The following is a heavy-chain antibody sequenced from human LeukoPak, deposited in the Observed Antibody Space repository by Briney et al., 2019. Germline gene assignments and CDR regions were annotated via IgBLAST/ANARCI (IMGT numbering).Heavy chain of an antibody. CDR3: ARRGAVDILTGHYYYGMDV. CDR1: GYTFTSYD. V-gene: IGHV1-8*01. D-gene: IGHD3-9*01. Sequence: ASVKVSCKASGYTFTSYDINWVRQATGQGLEWMGWMNPNSGNTGYAQKFQGRVTMTRNTSISTAYMELSSLRSEDTAVYYCARRGAVDILTGHYYYGMDVWGQGTTVTVSS. CDR2: MNPNSGNT. J-gene: IGHJ6*02.